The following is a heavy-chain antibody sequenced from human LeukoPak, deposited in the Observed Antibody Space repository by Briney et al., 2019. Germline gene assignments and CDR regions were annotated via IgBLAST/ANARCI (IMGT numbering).Heavy chain of an antibody. CDR1: GFIFNNYA. V-gene: IGHV3-9*01. J-gene: IGHJ4*02. CDR3: AKDNRRHYTSGPNPDSLH. D-gene: IGHD6-19*01. CDR2: ISWNSGSI. Sequence: GGSLRLSCAGSGFIFNNYAMHWVRQPPGKGLEWVSGISWNSGSIDYADSEKGRFTISRDNAKNSLYLQMNSLRVEDTAFYYCAKDNRRHYTSGPNPDSLHWGQGALVTVSS.